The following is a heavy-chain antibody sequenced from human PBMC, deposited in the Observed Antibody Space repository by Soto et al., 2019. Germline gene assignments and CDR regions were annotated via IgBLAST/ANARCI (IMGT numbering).Heavy chain of an antibody. CDR3: SREDRDRATGLGPAAIDGMDV. J-gene: IGHJ6*02. V-gene: IGHV1-69*08. D-gene: IGHD2-2*01. CDR2: IITIFGIA. CDR1: GGTFSRYS. Sequence: QVQLVQSGAEVKKPGSSVKVSCKASGGTFSRYSITWVRQAPGHGLEWIGRIITIFGIARYAQKFQGRVTITAAEYKSTAYMELSSLRSDDTAGYYCSREDRDRATGLGPAAIDGMDVWGQGTTVTVSS.